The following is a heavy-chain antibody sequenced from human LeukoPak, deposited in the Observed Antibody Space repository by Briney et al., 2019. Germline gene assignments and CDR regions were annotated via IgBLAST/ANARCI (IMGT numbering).Heavy chain of an antibody. D-gene: IGHD1-26*01. CDR3: AMAASYYYYGMDV. Sequence: GGSLRLSCAASGFTFSSYWMSWVRQAPGKGLEWVANIKQDGSEKYYVDSVKGRFTISRDNAKNSLYLQMNSLRAEDTAVYYCAMAASYYYYGMDVWGQGTTVTVSS. J-gene: IGHJ6*02. V-gene: IGHV3-7*01. CDR1: GFTFSSYW. CDR2: IKQDGSEK.